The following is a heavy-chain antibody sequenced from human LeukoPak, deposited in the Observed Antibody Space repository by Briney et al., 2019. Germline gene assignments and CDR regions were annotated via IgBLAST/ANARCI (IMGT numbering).Heavy chain of an antibody. CDR2: INGVSSHI. J-gene: IGHJ5*02. CDR3: AREGDSSGYYGWFDP. CDR1: GFIFSGSA. Sequence: PGGSLRLSCAASGFIFSGSAMNWVRQAPGKGLEWVSSINGVSSHIYYADSVKGRFTIYRDNAKNSLYLQMNSLRAEDTAVYYCAREGDSSGYYGWFDPWGQGTLVTVSS. D-gene: IGHD3-22*01. V-gene: IGHV3-21*06.